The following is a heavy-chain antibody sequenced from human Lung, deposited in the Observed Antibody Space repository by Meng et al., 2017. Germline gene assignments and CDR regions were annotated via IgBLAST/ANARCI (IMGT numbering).Heavy chain of an antibody. CDR2: INRDGTKP. Sequence: GESGGGLVPPVGSLRLSCAASGFTFTDHWMHWVRQGPGKGLVWVSRINRDGTKPTYADSVKGRFTISRDNAKNTLYLQMNNLRAEDTAFYYCTNDRLNHWGQGALVTVSS. CDR3: TNDRLNH. J-gene: IGHJ1*01. CDR1: GFTFTDHW. V-gene: IGHV3-74*01. D-gene: IGHD1-1*01.